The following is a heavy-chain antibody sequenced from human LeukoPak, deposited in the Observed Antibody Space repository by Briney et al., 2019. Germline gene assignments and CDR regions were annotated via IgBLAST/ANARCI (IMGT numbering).Heavy chain of an antibody. Sequence: GGSLRLSCTAYGYTFTDHDMVWVRQAPGKGLEWLSTITKTDTTYYADSVKGRFSISRDNGKNSLFLHMNSLRAEDTAMYYYGRNFDSWGQGTLVTVSS. CDR1: GYTFTDHD. V-gene: IGHV3-69-1*01. CDR3: GRNFDS. J-gene: IGHJ4*02. CDR2: ITKTDTT.